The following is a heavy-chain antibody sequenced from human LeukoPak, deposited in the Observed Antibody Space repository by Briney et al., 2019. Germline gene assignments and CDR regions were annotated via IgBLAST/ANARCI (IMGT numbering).Heavy chain of an antibody. V-gene: IGHV3-21*01. Sequence: PGGSLRLSCAASGFTFSSYSMNWVRQAPGKGLEWVSSISSSSSYIYYADSVKGRFTISRDNAKNSLYLQMNSLRAEDTAVYYCARIADSSGYYLFDYWGQGTLVTVSS. CDR1: GFTFSSYS. D-gene: IGHD3-22*01. J-gene: IGHJ4*02. CDR2: ISSSSSYI. CDR3: ARIADSSGYYLFDY.